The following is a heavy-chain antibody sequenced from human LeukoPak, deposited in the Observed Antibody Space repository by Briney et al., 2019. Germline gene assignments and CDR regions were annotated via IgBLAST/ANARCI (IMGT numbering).Heavy chain of an antibody. CDR2: INSDGSST. J-gene: IGHJ6*03. D-gene: IGHD3-22*01. CDR3: ARVDYYDSSGYHYYMDV. Sequence: GGSLRLSCAASGFTFSSYSMNWVRQAPGKGLVWVSRINSDGSSTSYADSVKGRFTISRDNAKNTLYLQMNSLRAEDTAVYYCARVDYYDSSGYHYYMDVWGKGTTVTVSS. V-gene: IGHV3-74*01. CDR1: GFTFSSYS.